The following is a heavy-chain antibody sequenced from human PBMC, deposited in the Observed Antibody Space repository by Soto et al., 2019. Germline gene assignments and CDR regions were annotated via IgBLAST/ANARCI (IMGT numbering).Heavy chain of an antibody. CDR2: ISYDGSNK. J-gene: IGHJ4*02. CDR1: GFTFSSYG. D-gene: IGHD2-15*01. CDR3: AKETYSGPLDY. V-gene: IGHV3-30*18. Sequence: QVQLVESGGGVVQPGRSLRLSCAASGFTFSSYGMHWVRQAPGEGLEWVAVISYDGSNKYYADPVKGRFTISRDNSKNTLYLQMTSLRAEDTAVYYCAKETYSGPLDYWGQGTLVTVSS.